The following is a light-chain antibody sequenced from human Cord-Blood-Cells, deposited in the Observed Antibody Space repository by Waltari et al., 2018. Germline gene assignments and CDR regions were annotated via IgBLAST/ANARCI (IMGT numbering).Light chain of an antibody. V-gene: IGLV2-14*03. CDR2: DVS. CDR1: SSDVGGYNY. CDR3: SSYTSSSTYV. J-gene: IGLJ1*01. Sequence: QSALTQPASVSGSPGQSLTISCTGTSSDVGGYNYVSWYQQQPGKAPKLRIYDVSNRPSGVSNRFSGSKSGNTASLTISGLQAEDEADYYCSSYTSSSTYVFGTGTKVTVL.